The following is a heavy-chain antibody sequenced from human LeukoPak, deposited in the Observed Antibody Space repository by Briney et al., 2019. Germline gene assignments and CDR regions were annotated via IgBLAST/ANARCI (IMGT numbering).Heavy chain of an antibody. CDR2: ISASGGGT. Sequence: PGGSLRLSCAASGFTFNSYGMSWVRQAPGKGLEWVSAISASGGGTHYADSVKGRFTISRDNSKNTLFLQMNSLRAEDTAVYYCAKADGSWTYDPWGQGTLVTVSS. CDR3: AKADGSWTYDP. V-gene: IGHV3-23*01. J-gene: IGHJ5*02. CDR1: GFTFNSYG. D-gene: IGHD5-24*01.